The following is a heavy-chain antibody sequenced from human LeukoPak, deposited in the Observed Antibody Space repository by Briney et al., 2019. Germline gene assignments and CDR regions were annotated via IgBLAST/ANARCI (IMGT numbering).Heavy chain of an antibody. D-gene: IGHD2-2*01. CDR3: AKGHCISTTCYVYYFDY. CDR1: GFTFSSYA. Sequence: ETGGSLRLSCAASGFTFSSYAMSWVRQAPGKGLEWVSAISGSGGSTYYADSVKGRFTISRDNSKNTLYLQMNSLRAEDTAVYYCAKGHCISTTCYVYYFDYWGQGTLVTVSS. CDR2: ISGSGGST. V-gene: IGHV3-23*01. J-gene: IGHJ4*02.